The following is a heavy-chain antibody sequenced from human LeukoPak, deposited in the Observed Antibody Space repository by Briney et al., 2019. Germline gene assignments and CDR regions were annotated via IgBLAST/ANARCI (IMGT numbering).Heavy chain of an antibody. Sequence: GGSLRLSCAASGFIFSNSAMSWVRQAPGKGLEWVSGINGGGTGTYYAYSVRGRVTISRDNSKNTLHLDMNSVRAEDTAIYYCAKAGAIKFGFWGQGILVTVSS. D-gene: IGHD1-26*01. CDR2: INGGGTGT. CDR3: AKAGAIKFGF. V-gene: IGHV3-23*01. J-gene: IGHJ4*02. CDR1: GFIFSNSA.